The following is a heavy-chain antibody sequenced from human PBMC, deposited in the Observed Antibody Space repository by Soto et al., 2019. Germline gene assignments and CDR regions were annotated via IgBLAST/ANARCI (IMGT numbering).Heavy chain of an antibody. V-gene: IGHV4-34*01. CDR3: AGGSGYSYGRLPYYYGMDV. J-gene: IGHJ6*02. Sequence: SETLSLTCAVYGGSFSGYYWSWIRQPPGKGLEWIGEINHSGSTNYNPSLKSRVTISVDTSKNQFSLKLSSVTAADTAVYYCAGGSGYSYGRLPYYYGMDVWGQGTTVTVSS. CDR1: GGSFSGYY. D-gene: IGHD5-18*01. CDR2: INHSGST.